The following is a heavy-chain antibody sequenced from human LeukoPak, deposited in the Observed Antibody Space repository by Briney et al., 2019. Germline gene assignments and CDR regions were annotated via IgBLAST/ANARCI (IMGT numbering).Heavy chain of an antibody. CDR3: ARGVSGNYYDY. Sequence: APVKVSCKASGYTFTSYGISWVRQAPGQGLEWMGLINPNGGSTNYAQKFQGRVTMTRGTSTSTVYMELSSLRSEDTAVYYCARGVSGNYYDYWGQGTLVTVSS. J-gene: IGHJ4*02. CDR2: INPNGGST. V-gene: IGHV1-46*01. CDR1: GYTFTSYG. D-gene: IGHD1-26*01.